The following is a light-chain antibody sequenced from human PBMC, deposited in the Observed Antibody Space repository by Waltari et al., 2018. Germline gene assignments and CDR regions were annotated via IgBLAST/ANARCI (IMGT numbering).Light chain of an antibody. Sequence: DIQLTQSPPTLAASVGDRVTITCRASQSITRWLAWDQQKPGRAPKLLIYEASHLGTGVPTRFSGTGSGTVFTLTISSLEPDEFATYYCQQFVGYPYTFGQGPKVETK. CDR3: QQFVGYPYT. CDR1: QSITRW. CDR2: EAS. J-gene: IGKJ2*01. V-gene: IGKV1-5*03.